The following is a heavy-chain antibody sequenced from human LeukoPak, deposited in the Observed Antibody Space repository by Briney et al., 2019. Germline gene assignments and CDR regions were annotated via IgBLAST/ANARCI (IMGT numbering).Heavy chain of an antibody. CDR1: GYTFTSYI. CDR3: ARDRHIAAAVYYYYMDV. CDR2: INAYNGNT. J-gene: IGHJ6*03. D-gene: IGHD6-13*01. V-gene: IGHV1-18*01. Sequence: GASVQVSCKASGYTFTSYIISWVRQAPGQGLEWMGWINAYNGNTDYAQRVQGRVTMTTDTSTSTAYMEPRSLRSDDTAVYYCARDRHIAAAVYYYYMDVWGKGTPVTVSS.